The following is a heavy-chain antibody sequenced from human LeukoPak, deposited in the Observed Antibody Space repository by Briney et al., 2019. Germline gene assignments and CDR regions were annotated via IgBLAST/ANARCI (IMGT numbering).Heavy chain of an antibody. Sequence: GGSLRLSCTASGFTFGDYAMSWVRQAPGKGLEWVGFTRSKAYGGTTEYAASVKGRFTISRDDSKSIAYLQMNSLKTEDTAVYYCTSPFGGPIPYYGMDVWGKGTTVTVSS. V-gene: IGHV3-49*04. J-gene: IGHJ6*04. CDR3: TSPFGGPIPYYGMDV. CDR1: GFTFGDYA. D-gene: IGHD3-16*01. CDR2: TRSKAYGGTT.